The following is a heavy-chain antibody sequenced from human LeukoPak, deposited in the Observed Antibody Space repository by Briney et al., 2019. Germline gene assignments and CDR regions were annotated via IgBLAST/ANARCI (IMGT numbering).Heavy chain of an antibody. CDR2: IYPRDGST. V-gene: IGHV1-46*01. J-gene: IGHJ4*02. CDR1: GYTFTSNY. CDR3: ARHIAVAGSFDY. D-gene: IGHD6-19*01. Sequence: ASVKVSCKASGYTFTSNYIHWVRQAPGQGLEWMGMIYPRDGSTSYAQKFQGRVTVTRDTSTSTAYMELSSLRSEDTAVYYCARHIAVAGSFDYWGQGTLVTVSS.